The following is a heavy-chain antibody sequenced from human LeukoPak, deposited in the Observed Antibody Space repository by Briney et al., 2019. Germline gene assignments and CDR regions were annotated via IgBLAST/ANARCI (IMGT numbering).Heavy chain of an antibody. J-gene: IGHJ1*01. CDR2: ISSSSTI. CDR3: AKDAEKNYYGSGTYLFQL. Sequence: GGSLRLSCAASGFTFSSYSMNWVRQAPGKGLQWVSYISSSSTIYYADSVKGRFTISRDNAKNSLYLQMNSLRPEDTALYYCAKDAEKNYYGSGTYLFQLCGQGRLGTVSS. D-gene: IGHD3-10*01. V-gene: IGHV3-48*01. CDR1: GFTFSSYS.